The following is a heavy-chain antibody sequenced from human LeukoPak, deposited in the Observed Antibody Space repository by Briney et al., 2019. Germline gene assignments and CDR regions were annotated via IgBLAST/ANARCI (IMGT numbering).Heavy chain of an antibody. D-gene: IGHD3-10*02. CDR2: IYYSGST. Sequence: TSETLSLTCTVSGGSISSNSDYWGWIRQPPGKGLEWIGSIYYSGSTYYNPSLKSPVTISVDTPKNQFSLKLSSVTAADTAVYYCARFTYYYDRGVYGMDVRGQGTTVTVSS. CDR1: GGSISSNSDY. J-gene: IGHJ6*02. CDR3: ARFTYYYDRGVYGMDV. V-gene: IGHV4-39*01.